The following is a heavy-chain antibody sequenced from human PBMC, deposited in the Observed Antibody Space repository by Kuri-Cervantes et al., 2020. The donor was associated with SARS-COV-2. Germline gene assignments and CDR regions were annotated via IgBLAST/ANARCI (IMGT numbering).Heavy chain of an antibody. J-gene: IGHJ2*01. CDR1: GITFSDYD. D-gene: IGHD2/OR15-2a*01. Sequence: GESLKISCAAAGITFSDYDRNWVRQAPGKGLEVVSDISISGSTIYYADTVKGRFTTTRDNAKNSLYQQMNNLKTEDTAVYYCNRRGPPLWYFDLWGRGTLVTVSS. V-gene: IGHV3-48*03. CDR2: ISISGSTI. CDR3: NRRGPPLWYFDL.